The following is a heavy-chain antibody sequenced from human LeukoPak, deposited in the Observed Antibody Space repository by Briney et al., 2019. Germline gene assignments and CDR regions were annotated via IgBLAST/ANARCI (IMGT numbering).Heavy chain of an antibody. J-gene: IGHJ5*01. D-gene: IGHD1-1*01. CDR1: GGNFNSFA. CDR2: IIPIFGTP. V-gene: IGHV1-69*06. Sequence: SVKVSCKASGGNFNSFAISWVRQAPGQGLEWMGGIIPIFGTPKYAQKFQGKLAITADRETNTVYMEVTGLTSDDTAVYYFTRENRHNWHPDLNWYWLDSCGQGTLVTVSS. CDR3: TRENRHNWHPDLNWYWLDS.